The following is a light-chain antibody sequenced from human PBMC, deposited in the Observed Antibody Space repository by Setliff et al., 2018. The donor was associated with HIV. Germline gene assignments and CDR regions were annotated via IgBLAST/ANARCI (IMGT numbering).Light chain of an antibody. Sequence: QSVLTQPPSASGTPGQRVTISCSGRSSNIGSNTVSWYQQVPGTAPRLLSYRNNQRPSGVPDRFSGSKSGTSASLAISGLQSEDEADYYCSAWDDSLNGSVFGTGTRSPS. CDR1: SSNIGSNT. CDR3: SAWDDSLNGSV. V-gene: IGLV1-44*01. CDR2: RNN. J-gene: IGLJ1*01.